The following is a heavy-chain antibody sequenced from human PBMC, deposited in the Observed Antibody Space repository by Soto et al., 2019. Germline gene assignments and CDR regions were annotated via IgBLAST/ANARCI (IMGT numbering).Heavy chain of an antibody. CDR1: GGSISSHY. D-gene: IGHD3-10*01. Sequence: PSETLSLTCTVSGGSISSHYWGWIRQPPGKGLEWIGYFFYSVSTDYNPSLKSRVTISVDTSNNQFSLKLSSVTAADTAVYYCARRSDYYGSYFDFWGQGTLVTVSS. J-gene: IGHJ4*02. V-gene: IGHV4-59*08. CDR2: FFYSVST. CDR3: ARRSDYYGSYFDF.